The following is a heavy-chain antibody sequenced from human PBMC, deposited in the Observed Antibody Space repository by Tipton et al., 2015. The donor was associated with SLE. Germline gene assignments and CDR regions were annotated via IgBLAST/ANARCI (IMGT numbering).Heavy chain of an antibody. Sequence: TLSLTCTVSGGSVSSGSYYWNWIRQPPGKGLEWIGYIYYSGNTYYNPSLKSRVTISVDTSKNQFSLKLSSVTAADTAVYYCARDPLGYWGQGTLVTVSS. D-gene: IGHD7-27*01. CDR2: IYYSGNT. CDR1: GGSVSSGSYY. CDR3: ARDPLGY. V-gene: IGHV4-30-4*08. J-gene: IGHJ4*02.